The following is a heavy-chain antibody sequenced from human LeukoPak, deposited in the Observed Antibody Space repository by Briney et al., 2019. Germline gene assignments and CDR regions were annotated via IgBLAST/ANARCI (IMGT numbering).Heavy chain of an antibody. D-gene: IGHD3-10*01. Sequence: GAPVKVSCKASGYTFTSYDINWVRQATGQGLEWMGWMNPNSGNTGYAQKFQGRVTMTRNTSISTAYMELSSLRSEDTAVYYCARLPRYGSGSYWVYYYYYYMDVWGKGTTVTVSS. V-gene: IGHV1-8*01. CDR1: GYTFTSYD. J-gene: IGHJ6*03. CDR2: MNPNSGNT. CDR3: ARLPRYGSGSYWVYYYYYYMDV.